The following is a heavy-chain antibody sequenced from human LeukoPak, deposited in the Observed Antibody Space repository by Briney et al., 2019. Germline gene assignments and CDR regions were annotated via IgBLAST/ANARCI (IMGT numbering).Heavy chain of an antibody. CDR3: ARHAVAASLTGYYWHWFDP. J-gene: IGHJ5*02. CDR2: IYYSGST. D-gene: IGHD3-9*01. Sequence: PSETLSLTCTVSGGSISSSSYYWGWIRQPPGKGLEWIGSIYYSGSTYYNPSLKSRVTISVDTSKNQFSLKLSSVTAADTAVYYCARHAVAASLTGYYWHWFDPWGQGTLVTVS. CDR1: GGSISSSSYY. V-gene: IGHV4-39*01.